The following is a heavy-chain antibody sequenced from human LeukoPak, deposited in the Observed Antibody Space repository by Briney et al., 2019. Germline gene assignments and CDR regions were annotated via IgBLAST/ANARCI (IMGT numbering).Heavy chain of an antibody. V-gene: IGHV1-69*01. D-gene: IGHD3-22*01. CDR2: IIPIFGTA. Sequence: SVKVSCKASGGTFSSYAISWVRQAPGQGLEWMGGIIPIFGTANYAQKFQGRVTITADESTTTVYMELTSLRSEDTAMYYCARAEDSSGYYPSYWGQGTVVTVSS. J-gene: IGHJ4*02. CDR3: ARAEDSSGYYPSY. CDR1: GGTFSSYA.